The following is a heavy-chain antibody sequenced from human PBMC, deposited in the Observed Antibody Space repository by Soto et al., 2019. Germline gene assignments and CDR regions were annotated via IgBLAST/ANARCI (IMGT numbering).Heavy chain of an antibody. D-gene: IGHD4-17*01. CDR1: GGSIGSSSYY. J-gene: IGHJ5*02. CDR2: IYYSGST. V-gene: IGHV4-39*01. Sequence: PSETLSLTCTVSGGSIGSSSYYWGWIRHPPGKGLEWIGSIYYSGSTYYNPSLKSRVTISVDTSKNQFSLKLSSVTAADTAVYYCARPYRPYGDYRRWWFDPWGQGTLVTVSS. CDR3: ARPYRPYGDYRRWWFDP.